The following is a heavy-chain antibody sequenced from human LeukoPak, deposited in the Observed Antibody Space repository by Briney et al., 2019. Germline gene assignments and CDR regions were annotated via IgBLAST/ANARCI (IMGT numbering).Heavy chain of an antibody. J-gene: IGHJ3*02. V-gene: IGHV4-34*01. Sequence: KTSETLSLTCAVHGGSFSGYYWSWIRQPPGKGLERIGEINHSGSTNYNPSLKSRVTISVDTSKNQFSLKLSSVTAADTAVYYCARGRLPYGGKKAFDIWGQGTMVTVSS. D-gene: IGHD4-23*01. CDR1: GGSFSGYY. CDR2: INHSGST. CDR3: ARGRLPYGGKKAFDI.